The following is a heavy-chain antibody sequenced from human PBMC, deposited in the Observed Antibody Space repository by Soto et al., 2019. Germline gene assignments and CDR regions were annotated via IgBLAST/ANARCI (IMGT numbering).Heavy chain of an antibody. CDR2: IIPIFGTA. D-gene: IGHD5-12*01. CDR1: GGSFSSYS. Sequence: SVSVSCKATGGSFSSYSISWVRQAPGQGLELMGGIIPIFGTANYAQKFQGRVTITADESTSTAYMELSSLRSEDTAVYYCARARGYSGYDEDYYGMDVWGQGTTVTSP. V-gene: IGHV1-69*01. J-gene: IGHJ6*02. CDR3: ARARGYSGYDEDYYGMDV.